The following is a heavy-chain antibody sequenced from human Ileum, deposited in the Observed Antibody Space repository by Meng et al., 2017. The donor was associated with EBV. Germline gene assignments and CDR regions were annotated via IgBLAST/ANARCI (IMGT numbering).Heavy chain of an antibody. CDR1: CGSISATEYH. CDR3: ARVGGSGFDSEFYFDF. CDR2: VYYAGST. D-gene: IGHD5-18*01. Sequence: QRQLQGAGPGLVKPSETRSPPCPVSCGSISATEYHWGWIRQPPGKGLEWIGSVYYAGSTFYNPSLRSRVTISVDKSNNQFSLKVSSVTAADTAVYYCARVGGSGFDSEFYFDFWGQGTLVTVSS. J-gene: IGHJ4*02. V-gene: IGHV4-39*07.